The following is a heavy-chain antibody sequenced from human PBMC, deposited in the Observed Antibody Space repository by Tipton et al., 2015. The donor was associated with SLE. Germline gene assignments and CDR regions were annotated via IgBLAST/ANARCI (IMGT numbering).Heavy chain of an antibody. J-gene: IGHJ3*02. CDR2: INHSGSI. D-gene: IGHD6-13*01. V-gene: IGHV4-34*01. CDR1: GGSFSGYY. Sequence: TLSLTCAVYGGSFSGYYWSWIRQPPGKGLEWIGEINHSGSINYNPSLKSRVTISVDTSKNQFSLKLTSVTSADTAVYYCARRTSPYNSSWHDAFDIWGQGTLVTVSS. CDR3: ARRTSPYNSSWHDAFDI.